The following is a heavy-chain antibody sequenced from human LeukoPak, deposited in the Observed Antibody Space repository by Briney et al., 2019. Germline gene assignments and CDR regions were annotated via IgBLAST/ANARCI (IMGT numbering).Heavy chain of an antibody. CDR3: ARGHLGLSP. V-gene: IGHV4-59*01. J-gene: IGHJ5*02. CDR2: FHNSRTT. D-gene: IGHD3-10*01. CDR1: GGSISGYS. Sequence: SEILSLTCNVAGGSISGYSWTWIRQPSGQGLEWIGYFHNSRTTSYNPSLTRRVIISVDTAMDQISLKLYSVTAADTAVYYCARGHLGLSPWGQGTLVTVSS.